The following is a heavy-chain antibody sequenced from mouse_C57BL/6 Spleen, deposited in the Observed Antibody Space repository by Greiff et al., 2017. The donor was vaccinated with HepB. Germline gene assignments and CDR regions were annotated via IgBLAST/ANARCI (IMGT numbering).Heavy chain of an antibody. J-gene: IGHJ2*01. V-gene: IGHV3-6*01. CDR3: ARGGYFDY. CDR1: GYSITSGYY. CDR2: ISYDGSN. Sequence: EVQLQQSGPGLVKPSQSLSLTCSVTGYSITSGYYWNWIRQFPGNKLEWMGYISYDGSNNYNPSLKNRNSITRDTSKNQFFLKLISVTTEDTATYYCARGGYFDYWGQGTTLTVSS.